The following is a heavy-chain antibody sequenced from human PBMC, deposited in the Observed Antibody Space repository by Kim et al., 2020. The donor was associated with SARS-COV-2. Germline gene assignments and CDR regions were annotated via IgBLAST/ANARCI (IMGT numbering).Heavy chain of an antibody. CDR2: ISRSATTI. J-gene: IGHJ4*02. Sequence: GGSLRLSCAASEFAFSNSDMSWVRQAPGKGLEWLSYISRSATTIYYADSVKGRFTSSRDNAKSSLYLQMNSLRDEDTAIYYCAQSGWLAHWGQGTLVTVSS. D-gene: IGHD6-19*01. V-gene: IGHV3-48*03. CDR1: EFAFSNSD. CDR3: AQSGWLAH.